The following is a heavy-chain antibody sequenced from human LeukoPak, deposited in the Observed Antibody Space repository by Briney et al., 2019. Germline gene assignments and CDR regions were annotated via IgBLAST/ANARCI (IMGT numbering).Heavy chain of an antibody. V-gene: IGHV3-7*04. J-gene: IGHJ4*02. CDR3: ARLGDSSGYYDY. D-gene: IGHD3-22*01. Sequence: GGSLRLSCTASGFTFSNYWMSWVRQAPGRGLEWVANVKHDGSEIYYADSVKGRFTISRDNAKNSLYLQMNSLRAEDTAVYYCARLGDSSGYYDYWGQGTLVTVSS. CDR1: GFTFSNYW. CDR2: VKHDGSEI.